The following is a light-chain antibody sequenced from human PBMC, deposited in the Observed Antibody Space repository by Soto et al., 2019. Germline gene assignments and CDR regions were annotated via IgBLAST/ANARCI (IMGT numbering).Light chain of an antibody. CDR3: CSYAGSSTYV. CDR2: EVS. CDR1: SSDVGSYNL. Sequence: QSALTQPASVSGSPRQSITISCTGTSSDVGSYNLVSWYQQHPGKAPKLMIYEVSKRPSGVSNRFSGSKSGNTASLTISGLQAEDEADYYCCSYAGSSTYVFGTGTEVTVL. V-gene: IGLV2-23*02. J-gene: IGLJ1*01.